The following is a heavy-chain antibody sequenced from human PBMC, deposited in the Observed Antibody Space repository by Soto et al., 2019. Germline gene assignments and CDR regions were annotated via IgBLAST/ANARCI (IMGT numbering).Heavy chain of an antibody. CDR3: ARAVVVPAAMTGYVGLEAYYFDY. J-gene: IGHJ4*02. D-gene: IGHD2-2*01. Sequence: GGSLRLSCAASGFTVSSNYMSWVRQAPGKGLEWVSVIYSGGSTYYADSVKGRFTISRDNSKNTLYLQMNSLRAEDTAVYYCARAVVVPAAMTGYVGLEAYYFDYWGQGTLVTVSS. CDR2: IYSGGST. CDR1: GFTVSSNY. V-gene: IGHV3-53*01.